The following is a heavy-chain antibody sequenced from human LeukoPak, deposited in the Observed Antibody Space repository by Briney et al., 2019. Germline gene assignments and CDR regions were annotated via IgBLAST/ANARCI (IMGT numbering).Heavy chain of an antibody. V-gene: IGHV1-2*06. D-gene: IGHD3-22*01. J-gene: IGHJ4*02. Sequence: ASVKVSCKASGYTFTGYYMHWVRQAPGQGLEWMGRINPNSGGTNYAQKFQGRVTMTRDTSISTAYMGLSRLRSDDTAVYYCAREGYYYDSSGYYYRYWGQGTLVTVSS. CDR2: INPNSGGT. CDR1: GYTFTGYY. CDR3: AREGYYYDSSGYYYRY.